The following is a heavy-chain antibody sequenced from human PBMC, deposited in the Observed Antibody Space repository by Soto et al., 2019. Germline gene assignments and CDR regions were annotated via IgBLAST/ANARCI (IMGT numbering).Heavy chain of an antibody. CDR3: AKGGNSVALDY. Sequence: QVQLVESGGGVVQPGRSLRLSCAASGFTFSSYGMHWVRQAPGKGLEWEAVISYDGSNKYYADSVKGRFTISRDNSKNTLYLQMNSLRAEDTAVYYCAKGGNSVALDYWGQGTLVTVSS. CDR1: GFTFSSYG. J-gene: IGHJ4*02. CDR2: ISYDGSNK. D-gene: IGHD4-4*01. V-gene: IGHV3-30*18.